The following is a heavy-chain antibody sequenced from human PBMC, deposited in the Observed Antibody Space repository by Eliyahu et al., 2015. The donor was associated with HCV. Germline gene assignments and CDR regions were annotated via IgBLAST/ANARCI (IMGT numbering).Heavy chain of an antibody. D-gene: IGHD6-19*01. Sequence: QVQLQESGPGLVKPSETLSLTCPVSGGSXTTYYWXWIRQPPGKGLEWIGYIHYSGSPNHNPSLKSRVTISVDTSKNQFSLNLTSVTAADTAVYYCASGGGGIAVAGTGGWFDPWGQGTLVTVSS. CDR1: GGSXTTYY. J-gene: IGHJ5*02. V-gene: IGHV4-59*01. CDR2: IHYSGSP. CDR3: ASGGGGIAVAGTGGWFDP.